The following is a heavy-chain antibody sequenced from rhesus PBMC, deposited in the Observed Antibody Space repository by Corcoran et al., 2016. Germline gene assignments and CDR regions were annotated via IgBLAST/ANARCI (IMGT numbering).Heavy chain of an antibody. V-gene: IGHV4-65*01. CDR2: ISGSSGST. Sequence: QVQLQESGPGLVKPSETLSLTCAVSGGSISSSNWWSWIRQPPGKGLEWIGYISGSSGSTYYNPSLKSPVTISTGTSKNPFSLKLSSVTAADTAVYYCARVLATAAAGRTTYYFDYWGQGVLVTVSS. D-gene: IGHD6S26*01. CDR1: GGSISSSNW. CDR3: ARVLATAAAGRTTYYFDY. J-gene: IGHJ4*01.